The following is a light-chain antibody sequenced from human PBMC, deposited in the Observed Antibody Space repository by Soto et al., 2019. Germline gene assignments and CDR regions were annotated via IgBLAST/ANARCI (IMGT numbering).Light chain of an antibody. V-gene: IGKV3-11*01. CDR1: QSISRY. CDR3: QQRGTWPRVS. Sequence: EIVLTQSPATLSLSPGETATLSCRASQSISRYLAWYQHKPGQAPRLLIYDASIRATGVPARFRGGGSETDFTLTISSLAPEDFAIYYCQQRGTWPRVSFGGGTKVDIK. CDR2: DAS. J-gene: IGKJ4*01.